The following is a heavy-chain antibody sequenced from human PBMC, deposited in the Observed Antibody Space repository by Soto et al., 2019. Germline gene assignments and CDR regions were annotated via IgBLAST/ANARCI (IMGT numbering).Heavy chain of an antibody. V-gene: IGHV3-66*01. CDR1: GFTVSSNY. Sequence: PGGSLRLSCAASGFTVSSNYMSWVRQAPGKGLEWVSTIYSGGNTYYADSVKGRFTISRDNSKNTLYLQMNSLRAEDTAVYYCARDLSYYDILTGYSLYGMDVWGQGTTVTVSS. D-gene: IGHD3-9*01. CDR2: IYSGGNT. J-gene: IGHJ6*02. CDR3: ARDLSYYDILTGYSLYGMDV.